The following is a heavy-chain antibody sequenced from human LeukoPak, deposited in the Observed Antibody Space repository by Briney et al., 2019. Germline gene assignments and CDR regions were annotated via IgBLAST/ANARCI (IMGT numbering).Heavy chain of an antibody. J-gene: IGHJ5*02. V-gene: IGHV3-33*01. CDR3: ARDVKKLVRPYNWFDP. D-gene: IGHD6-13*01. CDR2: IWYDGSNK. CDR1: GFTFSSYG. Sequence: GGFLRLSCAASGFTFSSYGMHWVRQAPGKGLEWVAVIWYDGSNKYYADSVKGRFTISRDNSKNTLYLQMSSLRAEDTAVYYCARDVKKLVRPYNWFDPWGQGTLVTVSS.